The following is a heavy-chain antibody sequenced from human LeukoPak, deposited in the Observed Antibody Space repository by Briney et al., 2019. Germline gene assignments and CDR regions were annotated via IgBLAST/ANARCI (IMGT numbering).Heavy chain of an antibody. Sequence: GGSLRLSCAVSGFTFSSSGMHWVRQAPGKGLEWVAVISYDGINKYYADSVKGRFTISRDNSKNTLYLQMNSLRAEDTAVYYCARALYYYDSSGYGPGFDYWGQGTLVTVSS. CDR1: GFTFSSSG. CDR2: ISYDGINK. D-gene: IGHD3-22*01. CDR3: ARALYYYDSSGYGPGFDY. J-gene: IGHJ4*02. V-gene: IGHV3-30*03.